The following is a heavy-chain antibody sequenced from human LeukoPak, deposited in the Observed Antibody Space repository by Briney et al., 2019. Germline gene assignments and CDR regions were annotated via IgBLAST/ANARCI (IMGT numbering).Heavy chain of an antibody. CDR1: GGSISSGSYY. CDR2: IYTSGST. V-gene: IGHV4-61*02. D-gene: IGHD2-2*02. Sequence: SQTLSLTCTLSGGSISSGSYYWSWIRQPAGKGLEWIGRIYTSGSTNYNPSLKSRVTISVDTSKNQFSLKLSSVTAADTAVYYCARDQYCSSTSCHNNWFDPWGQGTLVTVSS. CDR3: ARDQYCSSTSCHNNWFDP. J-gene: IGHJ5*02.